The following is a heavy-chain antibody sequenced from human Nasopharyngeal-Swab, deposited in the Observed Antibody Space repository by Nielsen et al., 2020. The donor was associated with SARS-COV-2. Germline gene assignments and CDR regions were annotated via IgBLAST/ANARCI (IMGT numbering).Heavy chain of an antibody. D-gene: IGHD3-22*01. V-gene: IGHV3-33*01. CDR2: IWYDGSNK. CDR3: ARDGGDYYDSSGYYPPFDY. Sequence: WIRQPPGKGLEWVGLIWYDGSNKYYADSVKGRFTISRDNSKNTLYLQMNSLRAEGTAVYYCARDGGDYYDSSGYYPPFDYWGQGALVTVSS. J-gene: IGHJ4*02.